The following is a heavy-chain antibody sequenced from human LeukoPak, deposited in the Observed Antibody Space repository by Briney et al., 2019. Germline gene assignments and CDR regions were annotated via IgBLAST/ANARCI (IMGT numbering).Heavy chain of an antibody. Sequence: SETLSLTCTVSGGSISSGSYYWSWIRQPPGKGLEWIGYIYYSGGTSYNPSLKSRVTISVDTSKKQFSLKLSSVTAADTAFYYCARYIVSYPHDAFDIWGQGTMVTVSS. CDR3: ARYIVSYPHDAFDI. J-gene: IGHJ3*02. CDR1: GGSISSGSYY. V-gene: IGHV4-61*01. CDR2: IYYSGGT. D-gene: IGHD1-26*01.